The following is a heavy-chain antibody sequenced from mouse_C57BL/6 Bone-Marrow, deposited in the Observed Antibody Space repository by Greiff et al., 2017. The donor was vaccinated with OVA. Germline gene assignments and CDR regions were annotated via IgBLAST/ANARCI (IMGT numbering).Heavy chain of an antibody. CDR1: GYTFTSYW. J-gene: IGHJ4*01. CDR2: INPSNGGT. Sequence: VQLQQPGAELVMPGASVKLSCKASGYTFTSYWMHWVKQRPGQGLEWIGNINPSNGGTNYNEKFKSKATLTVDKSSSTAYMQLSSLTSEDSAVYYCARGRGYYDYDRRDAMDYWGQGTSVTVSS. V-gene: IGHV1-53*01. CDR3: ARGRGYYDYDRRDAMDY. D-gene: IGHD2-4*01.